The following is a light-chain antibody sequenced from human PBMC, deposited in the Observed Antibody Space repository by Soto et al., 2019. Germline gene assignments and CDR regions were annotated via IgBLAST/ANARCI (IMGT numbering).Light chain of an antibody. CDR3: CSYAGSSSYV. CDR1: SSDIGGYNY. J-gene: IGLJ1*01. CDR2: TVT. Sequence: QSALTQPRSVPGSPGQSVTISCTGTSSDIGGYNYVSWYQQHPGKAPKLMIYTVTKRPSGVPDRFSGSKSDNTASLTISGLQADDEADYYCCSYAGSSSYVFGTGTKLTVL. V-gene: IGLV2-11*01.